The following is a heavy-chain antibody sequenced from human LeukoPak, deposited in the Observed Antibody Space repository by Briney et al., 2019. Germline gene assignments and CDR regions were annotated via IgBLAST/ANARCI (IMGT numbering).Heavy chain of an antibody. Sequence: GGSLRLSCAASGFTFTIYDMHWVRQAPGKGLEWVAVISFDGSNRYYADSVKGRFTISRDNSKNTLYLQMNSLRAEDTAVYYCAKSRTDMYLHGFDIWSQGTMVTVS. V-gene: IGHV3-30*18. CDR1: GFTFTIYD. J-gene: IGHJ3*02. CDR3: AKSRTDMYLHGFDI. CDR2: ISFDGSNR. D-gene: IGHD1/OR15-1a*01.